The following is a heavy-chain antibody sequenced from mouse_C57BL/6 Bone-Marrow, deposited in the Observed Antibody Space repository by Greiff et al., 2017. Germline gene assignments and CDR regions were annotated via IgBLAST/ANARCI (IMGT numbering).Heavy chain of an antibody. CDR2: IDPSDSYT. CDR1: GYTFTSYW. J-gene: IGHJ1*03. CDR3: ARWPPIYYGSSYGYFDV. Sequence: QVQLQQPGAELVRPGTSVKLSCKASGYTFTSYWMHWVKQRPGQGLEWIGVIDPSDSYTNYNQKFKGKATLTVDTSSSTAYMQLSSLTSEDSAVYYCARWPPIYYGSSYGYFDVWGTGTTVTVSS. V-gene: IGHV1-59*01. D-gene: IGHD1-1*01.